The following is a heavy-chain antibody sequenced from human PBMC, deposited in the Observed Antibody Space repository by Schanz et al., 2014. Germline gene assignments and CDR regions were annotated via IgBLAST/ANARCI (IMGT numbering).Heavy chain of an antibody. CDR2: MSWNAGSL. V-gene: IGHV3-9*01. CDR1: GFTFSNYA. Sequence: EVQLLESGGGLVQPGGSLRLSCAASGFTFSNYAMHWVRQAPGKGLEWVSGMSWNAGSLGYGDSVKGRFTISRDNAKNSLYLQMNSLRAEDTAVYCCARLDSSSWYPRYWGQGTLVTVSS. D-gene: IGHD6-13*01. J-gene: IGHJ4*02. CDR3: ARLDSSSWYPRY.